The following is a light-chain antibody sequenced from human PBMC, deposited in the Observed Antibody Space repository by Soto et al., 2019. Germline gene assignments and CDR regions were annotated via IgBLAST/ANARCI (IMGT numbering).Light chain of an antibody. CDR1: SSDVGGYNY. V-gene: IGLV2-14*01. CDR2: DVS. CDR3: SSYTSSIFYV. Sequence: QSVLTQPASVSGSPGQSITISCTGTSSDVGGYNYVSWYQQHPGKAPKLMIYDVSNRPSGVSNRFSGSKSGNTASLTISGLKAEDEADYSCSSYTSSIFYVFGTGTKVTVL. J-gene: IGLJ1*01.